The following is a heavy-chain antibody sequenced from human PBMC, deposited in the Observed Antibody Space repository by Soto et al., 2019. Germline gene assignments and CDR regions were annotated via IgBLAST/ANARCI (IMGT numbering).Heavy chain of an antibody. V-gene: IGHV3-15*01. J-gene: IGHJ4*02. D-gene: IGHD3-22*01. CDR1: GFTFSNAW. CDR2: IKSKTDGGTT. CDR3: TTDPPLSYYDSSGYYLFDY. Sequence: EVQLVESGGGLVKPGGSLRLSRAASGFTFSNAWMSWVRQAPGKGLEWVGRIKSKTDGGTTDYAAPVKGRFTISRDDSKNTQYLQMNSLKTEDTAVYYCTTDPPLSYYDSSGYYLFDYWGQGTLVTVSS.